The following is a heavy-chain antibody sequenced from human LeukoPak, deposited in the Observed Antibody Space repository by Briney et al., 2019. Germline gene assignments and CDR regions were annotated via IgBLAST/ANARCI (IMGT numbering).Heavy chain of an antibody. D-gene: IGHD5-24*01. J-gene: IGHJ4*02. CDR2: VNPNSGKT. V-gene: IGHV1-8*01. Sequence: ASVKVSCKASGYTFTSYDINWVRQATGQGLEWMGYVNPNSGKTEYAQKFQGRVTMTADTSISTAYMELSSLTSEDTAVYYCARELRRDAYWGQGTLVTVSS. CDR1: GYTFTSYD. CDR3: ARELRRDAY.